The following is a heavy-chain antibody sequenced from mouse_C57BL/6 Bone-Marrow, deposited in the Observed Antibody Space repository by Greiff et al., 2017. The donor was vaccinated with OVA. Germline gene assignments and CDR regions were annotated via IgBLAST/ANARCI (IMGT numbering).Heavy chain of an antibody. CDR3: ARDDDYGAMDY. J-gene: IGHJ4*01. CDR1: GYTFTTYP. CDR2: FHPYNDDT. Sequence: VKLVESGAGLVKPGASVKMSCKASGYTFTTYPIEWMKQNHGKSLEWIGNFHPYNDDTKYNEKFKGKATLTVEKSSSTVYLELSRLTSDDSAVYYGARDDDYGAMDYWGQGTSVTVSS. D-gene: IGHD2-4*01. V-gene: IGHV1-47*01.